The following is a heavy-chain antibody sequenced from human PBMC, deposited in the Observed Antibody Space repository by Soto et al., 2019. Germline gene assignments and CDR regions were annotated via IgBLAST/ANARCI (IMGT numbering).Heavy chain of an antibody. CDR1: GFTFSSYS. CDR3: ARMEDWHFDY. V-gene: IGHV3-21*01. CDR2: ISSSSSYI. J-gene: IGHJ4*02. Sequence: AGGSLRLSCAASGFTFSSYSMNWVRQAPGKGLEWVSSISSSSSYIYYADSVKGRFTISRDNAKNSLYLQMNSLRAEDTAVYYCARMEDWHFDYWGQGTLVTVSS. D-gene: IGHD3-9*01.